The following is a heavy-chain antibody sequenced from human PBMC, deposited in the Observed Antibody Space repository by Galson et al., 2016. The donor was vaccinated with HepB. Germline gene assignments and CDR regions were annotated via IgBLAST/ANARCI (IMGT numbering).Heavy chain of an antibody. CDR1: GYTFTDYY. J-gene: IGHJ6*03. CDR3: ARRQGYCSGCHCYPRSFFYYCLDV. CDR2: ISPNSGGT. V-gene: IGHV1-2*02. D-gene: IGHD2-15*01. Sequence: SVKVSCKASGYTFTDYYTHWVRQAPGQGLEWMGWISPNSGGTNYAQKFRGRVTMTRDTSITTAYLELNSLRSDDTAVYYCARRQGYCSGCHCYPRSFFYYCLDVWGKGTTVTVSS.